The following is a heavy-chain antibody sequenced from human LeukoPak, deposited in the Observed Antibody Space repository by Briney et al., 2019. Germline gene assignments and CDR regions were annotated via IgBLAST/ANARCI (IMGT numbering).Heavy chain of an antibody. CDR2: ISYGGSNK. J-gene: IGHJ4*02. CDR3: ARGPGEDYDILTGYCPGDY. Sequence: GGSLRLSCAASGFTFSSYAMHWVRQAPGKGLEWAAVISYGGSNKFYADSVKGRFTISRDNSKNTLFLQMNSLRAEDTAVYYCARGPGEDYDILTGYCPGDYWGQGTLVTVSS. V-gene: IGHV3-30*01. CDR1: GFTFSSYA. D-gene: IGHD3-9*01.